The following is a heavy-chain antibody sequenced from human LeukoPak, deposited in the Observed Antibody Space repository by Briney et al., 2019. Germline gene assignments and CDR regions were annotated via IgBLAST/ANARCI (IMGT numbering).Heavy chain of an antibody. J-gene: IGHJ3*02. D-gene: IGHD6-13*01. CDR3: AREGRLYSSSWGYDAFDI. Sequence: PGGSLRLSCAASGFTFSSYGMHWVRQAPGKGLEWVAVIWYDGSNKYYADSVKGRFTISRDNSKNTLYLQMNSLRAEDTAVYYCAREGRLYSSSWGYDAFDIWGQGTMVTVSS. CDR1: GFTFSSYG. CDR2: IWYDGSNK. V-gene: IGHV3-33*01.